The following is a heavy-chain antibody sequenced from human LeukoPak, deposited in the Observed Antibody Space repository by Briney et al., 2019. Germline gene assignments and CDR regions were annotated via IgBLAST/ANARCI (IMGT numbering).Heavy chain of an antibody. CDR2: IIPIFGTA. CDR3: ARRPYDILTGYYFDY. D-gene: IGHD3-9*01. CDR1: GGTFSSYA. J-gene: IGHJ4*02. V-gene: IGHV1-69*13. Sequence: ASVKVSCTASGGTFSSYAISWVRQAPGQGLEWMGGIIPIFGTANYAQKFQGRVTITADESTSTAYMELSSLRSEDTAVYYCARRPYDILTGYYFDYRGQATLVTVSS.